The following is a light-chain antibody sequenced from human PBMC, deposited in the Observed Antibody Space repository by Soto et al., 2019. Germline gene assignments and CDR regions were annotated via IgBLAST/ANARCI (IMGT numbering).Light chain of an antibody. CDR1: QSLLHSNGYNY. Sequence: DSVMTKSPLALPVTPGEPASISCRSSQSLLHSNGYNYLDWYLQKPGQSPQLLIYLGSNRASGVPDRFSGRGSGTDFTLKISRVEAEDVGVYYCMQALQTPWTFGQGTKVDIK. CDR2: LGS. J-gene: IGKJ1*01. CDR3: MQALQTPWT. V-gene: IGKV2-28*01.